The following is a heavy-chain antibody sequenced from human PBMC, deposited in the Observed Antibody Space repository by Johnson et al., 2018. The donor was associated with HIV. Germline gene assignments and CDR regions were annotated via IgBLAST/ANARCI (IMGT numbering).Heavy chain of an antibody. Sequence: VQLVESGGGVVQPGGSLRLSCAGSGFTFSSYGMHWVRQAPGKGLEWVAVMSSDGSNKYYSDFVVGRFTISRDSSKNTLYLHMNSLSAEDRAVYYCARDNLATPFGAFDFWGQGTMVIVSS. CDR2: MSSDGSNK. CDR1: GFTFSSYG. J-gene: IGHJ3*01. CDR3: ARDNLATPFGAFDF. V-gene: IGHV3-30*03. D-gene: IGHD3-3*01.